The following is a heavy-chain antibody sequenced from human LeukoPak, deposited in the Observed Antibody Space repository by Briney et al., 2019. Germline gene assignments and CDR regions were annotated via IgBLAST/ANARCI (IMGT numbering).Heavy chain of an antibody. Sequence: ASVKVSCKASGGTVSSYAISWVRQAPGQGLEWMGGIIPFFGTANYAQKFQGRVTITTDESTSTAYMELSSLRSEDTTVYYCARESQNCSSTSCPFDYWGQGTLVTVSS. CDR1: GGTVSSYA. V-gene: IGHV1-69*05. J-gene: IGHJ4*02. D-gene: IGHD2-2*01. CDR3: ARESQNCSSTSCPFDY. CDR2: IIPFFGTA.